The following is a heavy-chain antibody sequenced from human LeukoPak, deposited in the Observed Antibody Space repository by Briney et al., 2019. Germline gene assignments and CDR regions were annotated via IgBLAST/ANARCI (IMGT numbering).Heavy chain of an antibody. V-gene: IGHV3-11*04. D-gene: IGHD6-19*01. Sequence: PGRSLRLSCAASGFTFSDYYMSWIRQAPGKGLEWVSYISSSGSTIYYADSVKGRFTISRDNAKNSLYLQMNSLRAEDTAAYYCARGSSIAVAGTTYFDYWGQGTLVTVSS. CDR2: ISSSGSTI. CDR3: ARGSSIAVAGTTYFDY. CDR1: GFTFSDYY. J-gene: IGHJ4*02.